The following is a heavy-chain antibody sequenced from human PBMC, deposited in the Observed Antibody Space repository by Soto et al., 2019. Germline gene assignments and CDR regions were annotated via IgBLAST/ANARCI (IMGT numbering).Heavy chain of an antibody. CDR3: ARGPRYCSSTRCSLRGP. CDR2: INPNSGGT. D-gene: IGHD2-2*01. V-gene: IGHV1-2*04. J-gene: IGHJ5*02. CDR1: GYTFTGYY. Sequence: QVQLVQSGAEVKKPGASVKVSCKASGYTFTGYYMHWVRQAPGQGLEWMGWINPNSGGTNYAQKFQGWVTMTRDTSLSTAYMELSRLRSDDTAVYYCARGPRYCSSTRCSLRGPWGQGTLVTVSS.